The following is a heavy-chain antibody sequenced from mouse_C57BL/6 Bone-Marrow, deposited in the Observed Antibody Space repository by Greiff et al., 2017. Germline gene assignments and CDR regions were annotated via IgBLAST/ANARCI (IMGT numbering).Heavy chain of an antibody. CDR1: GFNIKDDY. CDR2: IDPENGDT. D-gene: IGHD2-1*01. V-gene: IGHV14-4*01. CDR3: TTDGNCVECYFDA. J-gene: IGHJ1*03. Sequence: EVKLQESGAELVRPGASVKLSCTASGFNIKDDYMHWVKQRPEQGLEWIGWIDPENGDTEYASKFQGKATITADTSSNTAYLQLSSLTSEDTPVYYCTTDGNCVECYFDAWGTGTTLTVSS.